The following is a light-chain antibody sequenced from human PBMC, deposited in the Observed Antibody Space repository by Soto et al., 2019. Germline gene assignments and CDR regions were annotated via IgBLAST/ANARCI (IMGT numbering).Light chain of an antibody. V-gene: IGKV3-15*01. Sequence: DIVLTQSPGTLSLSPGDSATLSCRASQSVSSSYLAWYQQKPGQAPRLLIYGAYTTASGIPARFSGSGSGTEFTLTISSLQSEDFAVYYCLHYNDWPRWTFGQGTKVDIK. CDR2: GAY. CDR1: QSVSSSY. J-gene: IGKJ1*01. CDR3: LHYNDWPRWT.